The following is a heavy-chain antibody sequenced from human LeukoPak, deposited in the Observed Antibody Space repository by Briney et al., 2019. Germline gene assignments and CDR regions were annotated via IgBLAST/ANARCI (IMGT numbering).Heavy chain of an antibody. V-gene: IGHV1-2*02. Sequence: GASVKVSCKASGYTFTGYYMRLVRQAPGQGLEWMGWINPNSGGTNYAQKFQGRVTMTRDTSISTAYMELSRLRSDDTAVYYCARSSPLYNWNYGVDYWGQGTLVTVSS. CDR3: ARSSPLYNWNYGVDY. CDR1: GYTFTGYY. CDR2: INPNSGGT. J-gene: IGHJ4*02. D-gene: IGHD1-7*01.